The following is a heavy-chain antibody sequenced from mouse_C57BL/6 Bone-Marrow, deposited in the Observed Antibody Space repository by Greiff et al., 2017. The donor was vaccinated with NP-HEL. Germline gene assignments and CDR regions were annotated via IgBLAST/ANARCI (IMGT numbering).Heavy chain of an antibody. CDR1: GYTFTDYN. V-gene: IGHV1-22*01. D-gene: IGHD1-1*01. CDR2: INPNNGGT. Sequence: VQLKESGPELVKPGASVKMSCKASGYTFTDYNMHWVKQSHGKSLEWIGYINPNNGGTSYNQKFKGKATLTVNKSSSTAYMELRSLTSEDSAVYYCARGGTTVAPFGYWGQGTTLTVSS. J-gene: IGHJ2*01. CDR3: ARGGTTVAPFGY.